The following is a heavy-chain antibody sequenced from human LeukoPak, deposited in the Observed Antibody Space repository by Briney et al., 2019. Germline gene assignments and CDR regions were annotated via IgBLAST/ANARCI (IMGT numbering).Heavy chain of an antibody. J-gene: IGHJ3*02. CDR2: TYYRSKWYN. CDR1: GDSVSSNSAA. Sequence: SQALSLTCAISGDSVSSNSAAWNWIRQSPSRGLEWLGRTYYRSKWYNDYAVSVKSRITINPDTSKNQFSLQLNSVTPEDTAVYYCARVAVRKPYYYDSSGYPSDAFDIWGQVTMVTVSS. D-gene: IGHD3-22*01. V-gene: IGHV6-1*01. CDR3: ARVAVRKPYYYDSSGYPSDAFDI.